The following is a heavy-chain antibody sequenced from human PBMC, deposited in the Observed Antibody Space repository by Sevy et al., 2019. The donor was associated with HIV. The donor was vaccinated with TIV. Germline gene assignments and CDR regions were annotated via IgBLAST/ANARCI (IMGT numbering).Heavy chain of an antibody. Sequence: GSLRLSCAASGFTFSDYYMSWIRQAPGKGLEWVSDISSSGSTIYYADSVKGLFTISRDNAKNSLYLQMNSLRAEDTAVYYCASDRGFNYYDSSGYPDYWGQGTLVTVSS. V-gene: IGHV3-11*01. CDR1: GFTFSDYY. CDR2: ISSSGSTI. CDR3: ASDRGFNYYDSSGYPDY. D-gene: IGHD3-22*01. J-gene: IGHJ4*02.